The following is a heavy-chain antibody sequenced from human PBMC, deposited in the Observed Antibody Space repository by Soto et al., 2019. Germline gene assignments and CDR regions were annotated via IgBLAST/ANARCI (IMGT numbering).Heavy chain of an antibody. V-gene: IGHV3-33*01. J-gene: IGHJ4*02. Sequence: QVQLVESGGGVVQPGRSLRLSCAASGFTFKNYAFHWVRQAPGKGLEWVAGIWYNGRKKYHADSVKGRYTISRDNSKNTVYLQMNSLRLEDTAVYHGARYRGADDPIDYWGQGTVVMVSP. D-gene: IGHD2-21*01. CDR1: GFTFKNYA. CDR2: IWYNGRKK. CDR3: ARYRGADDPIDY.